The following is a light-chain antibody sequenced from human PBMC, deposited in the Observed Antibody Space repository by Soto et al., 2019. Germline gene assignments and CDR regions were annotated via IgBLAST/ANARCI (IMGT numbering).Light chain of an antibody. CDR2: GNT. CDR1: SSNIGSNI. Sequence: QSVLTQPPSASGTPGQRVTISCSGSSSNIGSNIVNWYQHLPGTAPKLLIYGNTIRPSGVPDRFSGSKSGTSASLAITGLQAEDEADYYCQSYDRSLRGYVFGTGTKLTVL. V-gene: IGLV1-40*01. J-gene: IGLJ1*01. CDR3: QSYDRSLRGYV.